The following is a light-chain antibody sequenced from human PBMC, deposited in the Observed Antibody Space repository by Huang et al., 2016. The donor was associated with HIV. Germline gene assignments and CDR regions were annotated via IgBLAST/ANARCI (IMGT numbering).Light chain of an antibody. J-gene: IGKJ4*01. CDR1: QSVSGTY. V-gene: IGKV3-20*01. CDR2: GTS. CDR3: QQYGTSPPSLT. Sequence: EIVLTQSPGTLSLSPGGSATLSCRASQSVSGTYLAWYQQKPGQAPRLLIYGTSIRATGIPDRFSGSGSATDFTLTISRLEPEDCAVYYCQQYGTSPPSLTFGGGTKVEIK.